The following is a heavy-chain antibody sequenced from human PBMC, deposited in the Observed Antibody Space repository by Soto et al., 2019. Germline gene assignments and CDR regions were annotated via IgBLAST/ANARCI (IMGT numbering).Heavy chain of an antibody. Sequence: GGSLRLSCAASGFTFSSYWMSWVRQAPGKGLEWVANIKQDGSEKYYVDSVKGRFTISRDNAKNSLYLQMNSLRAEDTAVYYCARDNGYSYGFGRYYYYGMDVWGQGTTVTVSS. CDR1: GFTFSSYW. J-gene: IGHJ6*02. D-gene: IGHD5-18*01. CDR3: ARDNGYSYGFGRYYYYGMDV. V-gene: IGHV3-7*01. CDR2: IKQDGSEK.